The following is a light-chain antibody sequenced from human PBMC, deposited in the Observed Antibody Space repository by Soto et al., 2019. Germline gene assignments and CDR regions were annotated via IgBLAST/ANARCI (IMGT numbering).Light chain of an antibody. J-gene: IGKJ4*01. V-gene: IGKV3-15*01. CDR2: GAS. Sequence: ETVMTQSPATLSVSPGEGATLSCRASQSVSSNLVWYQHRPGQAPRLLIYGASTRATDIPARFSGSGSGTEFTLTISSLQSDDYAFYYCQQYNNLPRTFGGGTKVDIK. CDR1: QSVSSN. CDR3: QQYNNLPRT.